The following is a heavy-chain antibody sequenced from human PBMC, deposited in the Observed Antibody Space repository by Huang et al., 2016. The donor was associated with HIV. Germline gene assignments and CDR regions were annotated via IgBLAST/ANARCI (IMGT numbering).Heavy chain of an antibody. V-gene: IGHV1-69*01. CDR3: ARDPRDDFWSGFYNS. Sequence: QVQLVQSGAEVKKPGSSVKVSCKASGGSFASYAVSWVRQAPGQGLEWMGGIIPVFRATEYAQKFRDRLTITADASTDTAYLELNSLTSEDTAVYFCARDPRDDFWSGFYNSWGQGTLVTVSS. CDR2: IIPVFRAT. D-gene: IGHD3-3*01. CDR1: GGSFASYA. J-gene: IGHJ4*02.